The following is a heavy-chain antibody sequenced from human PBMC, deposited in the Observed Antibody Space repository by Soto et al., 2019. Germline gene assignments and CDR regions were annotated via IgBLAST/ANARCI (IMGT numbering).Heavy chain of an antibody. CDR2: IDPSDSQT. Sequence: ESLKISCKGSGYSFAGYWITWVRQKPGKGLEWMGRIDPSDSQTYYSPSFRGHVTISATKSITTVFLQWSSLRASDTAMYYCARYDELSRSYWGFDPWGQGTLVTVSS. V-gene: IGHV5-10-1*01. D-gene: IGHD3-16*02. CDR3: ARYDELSRSYWGFDP. CDR1: GYSFAGYW. J-gene: IGHJ5*02.